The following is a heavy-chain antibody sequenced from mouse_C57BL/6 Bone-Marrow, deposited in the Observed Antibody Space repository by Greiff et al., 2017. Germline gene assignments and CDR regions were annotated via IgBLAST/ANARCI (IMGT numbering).Heavy chain of an antibody. CDR2: ISSGGSYT. CDR3: ARGGGYWFAY. J-gene: IGHJ3*01. D-gene: IGHD1-1*02. V-gene: IGHV5-6*01. CDR1: GFTFSSYG. Sequence: VQLKESGGDLVKPGGSLKLSCAASGFTFSSYGMSWVRQTPDKRLEWVATISSGGSYTYYPDSVKGRFTISRDNAKNTLYLQMSSLKSEDTAMYYCARGGGYWFAYWGQGTLVTVSA.